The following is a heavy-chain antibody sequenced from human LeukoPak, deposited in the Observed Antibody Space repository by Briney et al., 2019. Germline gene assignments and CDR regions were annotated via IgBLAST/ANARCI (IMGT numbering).Heavy chain of an antibody. Sequence: GGSLRLSCAASGFTFSSYSMNWVRQAPGKGLEWVSSISSSSSYIYYAGSVKGRFTISRDNAKNSLYLQMNSLRAEDTAVYYCARDLSYYGSGKDIGKYYYYGMDVWGQGTTVTVSS. V-gene: IGHV3-21*01. CDR1: GFTFSSYS. CDR2: ISSSSSYI. D-gene: IGHD3-10*01. CDR3: ARDLSYYGSGKDIGKYYYYGMDV. J-gene: IGHJ6*02.